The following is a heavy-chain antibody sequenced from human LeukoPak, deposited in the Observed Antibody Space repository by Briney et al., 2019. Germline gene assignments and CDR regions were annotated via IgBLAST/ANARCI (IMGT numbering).Heavy chain of an antibody. CDR2: ISSSGSTI. J-gene: IGHJ5*02. CDR1: GFTFSDYY. CDR3: ATNLIAAPQRNWFDP. V-gene: IGHV3-11*01. Sequence: GGSLRLSCAASGFTFSDYYMSWIRQAQGEGLEWVSYISSSGSTIYYADSVKGRFTISRDNAKNSLYLQMNSLRAEDTAVYYCATNLIAAPQRNWFDPWGQGTLVTVSS. D-gene: IGHD6-13*01.